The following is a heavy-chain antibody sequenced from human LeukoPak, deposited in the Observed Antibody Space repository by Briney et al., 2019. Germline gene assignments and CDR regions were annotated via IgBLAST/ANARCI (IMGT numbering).Heavy chain of an antibody. CDR2: INPNSGGT. CDR3: ARDQSGAHEGHDILTGYLGY. V-gene: IGHV1-2*02. J-gene: IGHJ4*02. CDR1: GYTFTGYY. Sequence: WASVTVSCKASGYTFTGYYMHWVRQAPGQGLEWMGWINPNSGGTNYAQKFQGRVTMTRDTSISTAYMELSRLRSDDTAVYYCARDQSGAHEGHDILTGYLGYWGQGTLVTVSS. D-gene: IGHD3-9*01.